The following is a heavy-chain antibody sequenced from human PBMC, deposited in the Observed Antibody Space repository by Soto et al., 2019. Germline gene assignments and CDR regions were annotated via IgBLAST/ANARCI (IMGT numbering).Heavy chain of an antibody. CDR2: ISSSSSYI. CDR1: GFTFSSYS. Sequence: PGGSLRLSCAASGFTFSSYSMNWVRQAPGKGLEWVSSISSSSSYIYYADSVKGRFTISRDNAKNSLYLQMNSLRAEDTALYYCAKGEDSFGFTRFDFWGQGNLVTVSS. J-gene: IGHJ4*02. D-gene: IGHD5-18*01. CDR3: AKGEDSFGFTRFDF. V-gene: IGHV3-21*04.